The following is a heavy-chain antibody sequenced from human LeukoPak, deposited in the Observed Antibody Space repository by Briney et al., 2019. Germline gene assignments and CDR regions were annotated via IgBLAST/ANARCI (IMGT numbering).Heavy chain of an antibody. V-gene: IGHV4-34*01. CDR3: ARGSEDGYSRYFDY. J-gene: IGHJ4*02. CDR1: GGSFSGYY. Sequence: SETLSLTCALYGGSFSGYYWSWIRQPPGKGLEWIGEINHSGSTNYNPSLKSRVTISVDTSKNQFPLKLSSVTAADTAVYYCARGSEDGYSRYFDYWGQGTLVTVSS. CDR2: INHSGST. D-gene: IGHD5-24*01.